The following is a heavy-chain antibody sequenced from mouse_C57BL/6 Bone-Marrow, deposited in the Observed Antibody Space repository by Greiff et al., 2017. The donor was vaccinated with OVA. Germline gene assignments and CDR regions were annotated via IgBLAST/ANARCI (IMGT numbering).Heavy chain of an antibody. CDR1: GYSFTGYY. CDR2: INPSTGGT. D-gene: IGHD3-1*01. V-gene: IGHV1-42*01. CDR3: ARRGLRSSY. J-gene: IGHJ3*01. Sequence: EVKLMESGPELVKPGASVKISCKASGYSFTGYYMNWVKQSPEKSLEWIGEINPSTGGTTYNQKFKAKATLTVDKSSSTAYMQLKSLTSEDSAVYYCARRGLRSSYWGQGTLVTVSA.